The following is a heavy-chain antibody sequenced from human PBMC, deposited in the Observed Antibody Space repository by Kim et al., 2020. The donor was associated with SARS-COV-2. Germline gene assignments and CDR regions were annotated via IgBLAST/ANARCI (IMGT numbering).Heavy chain of an antibody. CDR3: AKDIEPYSSSWYPYYYYSMTV. V-gene: IGHV3-43*02. Sequence: GGSLRLSCAASGFTFDGYAMHWVRQAPGKGLEWVSLISGDGGSTYYADSVKGRFTISRDNSKNSLYLQLNSLRTEDTALYYCAKDIEPYSSSWYPYYYYSMTVWGQGTTVPVSS. J-gene: IGHJ6*02. D-gene: IGHD6-13*01. CDR2: ISGDGGST. CDR1: GFTFDGYA.